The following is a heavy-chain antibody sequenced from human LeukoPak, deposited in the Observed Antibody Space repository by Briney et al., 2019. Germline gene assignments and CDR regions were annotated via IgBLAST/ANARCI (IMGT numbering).Heavy chain of an antibody. CDR1: GFTFSSYG. CDR2: IRYDGSNK. V-gene: IGHV3-30*02. J-gene: IGHJ6*03. Sequence: GGSLRLSCAASGFTFSSYGMHWVRQAPGKGLEWVAFIRYDGSNKYYADSVKGRFTTSRDNSKRTLYLQMNSLRAEDTAVYYCAKDSKIVGPTFRSYHYMDVWGKGTTVTVSS. D-gene: IGHD1-26*01. CDR3: AKDSKIVGPTFRSYHYMDV.